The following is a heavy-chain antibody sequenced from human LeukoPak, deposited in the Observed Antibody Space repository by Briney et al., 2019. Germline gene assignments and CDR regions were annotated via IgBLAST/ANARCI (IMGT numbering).Heavy chain of an antibody. Sequence: GASVKVSCKASGGTFSSYAISWVRQAPGQGLEWMGGIIPIFGTANYAQKFQGRVTITADESTSTAYMELSSLRSEDTAVYYCARKAGYYYGSGDYWGQGTLVTVSS. CDR2: IIPIFGTA. D-gene: IGHD3-10*01. CDR1: GGTFSSYA. V-gene: IGHV1-69*13. CDR3: ARKAGYYYGSGDY. J-gene: IGHJ4*02.